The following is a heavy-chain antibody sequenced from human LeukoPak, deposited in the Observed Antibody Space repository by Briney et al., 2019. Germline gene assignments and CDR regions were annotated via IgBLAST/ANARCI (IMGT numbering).Heavy chain of an antibody. CDR2: IYTSGST. CDR3: ARNKYYYDSSGYYYLDAFDI. J-gene: IGHJ3*02. Sequence: PSETLSLTCTVSGGSISSYYWSWIRQPAGKGLEWIGRIYTSGSTNYNPSLKSRVTMSVDTSKNQFSLKLSSVTAAATAVYYCARNKYYYDSSGYYYLDAFDIWGQGTMVTVSS. V-gene: IGHV4-4*07. D-gene: IGHD3-22*01. CDR1: GGSISSYY.